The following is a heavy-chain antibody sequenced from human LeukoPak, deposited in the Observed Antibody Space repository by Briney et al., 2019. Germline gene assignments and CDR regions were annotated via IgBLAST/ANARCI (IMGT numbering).Heavy chain of an antibody. V-gene: IGHV3-48*03. Sequence: GGSLRLSCAASGFTFSSYEMNWVRQAPGKGLEWVSFISSTGRTIYYADSVKGRFTISRDNAKNSLYLQMNSLRAEDTAVYYCMRLGGAHCGGDCWGQGTLVTVSS. CDR2: ISSTGRTI. D-gene: IGHD2-21*01. CDR1: GFTFSSYE. CDR3: MRLGGAHCGGDC. J-gene: IGHJ4*02.